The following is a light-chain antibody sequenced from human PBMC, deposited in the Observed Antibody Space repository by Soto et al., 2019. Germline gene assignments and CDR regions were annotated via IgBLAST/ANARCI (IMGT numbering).Light chain of an antibody. CDR3: QAWDSSTDVV. V-gene: IGLV3-1*01. CDR2: QHS. Sequence: SYELTQPPSVSVSPGQTASITCSGDKLGDKYTCWYQQKPGQSPVLVIYQHSQRPSGIPERFSGSNSGNTATLTISGTQAMDEADYYCQAWDSSTDVVFGGGNKLNDL. CDR1: KLGDKY. J-gene: IGLJ2*01.